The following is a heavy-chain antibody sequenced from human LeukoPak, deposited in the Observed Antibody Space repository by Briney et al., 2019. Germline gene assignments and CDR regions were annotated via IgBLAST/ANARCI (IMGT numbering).Heavy chain of an antibody. V-gene: IGHV4-59*12. CDR2: IYYSGST. CDR1: GGSISSYY. D-gene: IGHD6-13*01. J-gene: IGHJ6*02. CDR3: ARNRRQQLVLGYYYYYGMDV. Sequence: SETLSLTCTVSGGSISSYYWSWIRQPPGKGLEWIGYIYYSGSTNYNPSLKSRVTISVDTSKNQFSLKLGSVTAADTAVYYCARNRRQQLVLGYYYYYGMDVWGQGTTVTVSS.